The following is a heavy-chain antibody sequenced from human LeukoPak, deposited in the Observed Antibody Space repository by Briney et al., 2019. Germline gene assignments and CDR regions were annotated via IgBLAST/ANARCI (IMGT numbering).Heavy chain of an antibody. CDR1: GGSISSYY. CDR3: ARGAVSYYGSGSLSYYFDY. V-gene: IGHV4-4*07. D-gene: IGHD3-10*01. Sequence: SETLSLTCTASGGSISSYYWSWIRQPAGKGLEWIGRIYTSGSTNYNPSLKSRVTISVDKSKNQFSLKLSSVTAADTAVYYCARGAVSYYGSGSLSYYFDYRGQGTLVTVSS. CDR2: IYTSGST. J-gene: IGHJ4*02.